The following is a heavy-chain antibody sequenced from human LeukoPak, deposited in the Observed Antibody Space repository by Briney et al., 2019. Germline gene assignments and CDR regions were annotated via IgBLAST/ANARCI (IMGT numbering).Heavy chain of an antibody. D-gene: IGHD6-13*01. CDR3: AKDLSPAADGTYFDF. CDR1: GFTFTSFG. Sequence: GGSLRLSCAATGFTFTSFGMHWVRQAPGKGLEWVAFIRNDGDVIYYAESVKGRFTISRDNSKNTVYLQLNRLRLEDTALYYCAKDLSPAADGTYFDFWGQGTLVTVSS. CDR2: IRNDGDVI. J-gene: IGHJ4*02. V-gene: IGHV3-30*02.